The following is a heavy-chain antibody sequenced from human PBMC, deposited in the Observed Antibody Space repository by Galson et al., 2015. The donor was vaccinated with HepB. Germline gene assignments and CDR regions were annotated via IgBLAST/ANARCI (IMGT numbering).Heavy chain of an antibody. J-gene: IGHJ4*02. CDR1: GFTFSSYA. Sequence: SLRLSCAASGFTFSSYAMSWVRQAPGKGLEWVSAISGSGGSTYYADSVKGRFTISRDNSKNTLYLQMNSLRAEDTAVYYCAKTHDIFPGSFDYWGQGTLVTVSS. CDR3: AKTHDIFPGSFDY. D-gene: IGHD3-9*01. CDR2: ISGSGGST. V-gene: IGHV3-23*01.